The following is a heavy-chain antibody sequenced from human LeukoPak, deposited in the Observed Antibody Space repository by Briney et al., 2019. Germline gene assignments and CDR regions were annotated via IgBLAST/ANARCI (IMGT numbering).Heavy chain of an antibody. V-gene: IGHV1-69*01. CDR1: GGTFSSYA. J-gene: IGHJ5*02. CDR2: ISPIFGTA. Sequence: SVKVSCKASGGTFSSYAISWVRQAPGQGLEWMGGISPIFGTANYAQKFQGRVTITADESTSTAYMELSSLRSEDTAVYYCARVPELERHGWFDPWGQGTLATVSS. CDR3: ARVPELERHGWFDP. D-gene: IGHD1-1*01.